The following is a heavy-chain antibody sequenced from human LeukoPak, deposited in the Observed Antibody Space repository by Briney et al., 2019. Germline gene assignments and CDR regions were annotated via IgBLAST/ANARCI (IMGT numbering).Heavy chain of an antibody. J-gene: IGHJ4*02. CDR3: ARGPGIAVAGVFDY. CDR2: ISGHNGHA. V-gene: IGHV1-18*04. CDR1: GYTFTSYG. D-gene: IGHD6-19*01. Sequence: ASVKVSCKASGYTFTSYGINWVRQAPGQGLEWMGWISGHNGHANYVQKMQGRVTMTTDTSTNTAYMKLRNLTSDDTAVYYCARGPGIAVAGVFDYWGQGSLVTVSS.